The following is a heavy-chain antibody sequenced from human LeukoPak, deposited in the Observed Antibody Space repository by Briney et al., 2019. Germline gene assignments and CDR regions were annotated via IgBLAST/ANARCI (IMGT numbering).Heavy chain of an antibody. Sequence: PSQTLSLTCTVSGGSISSGSYSWSWIRQPAGKGLEWIGRIYTSGSTNYNPSLKSRVTISVDTSKNQFSLKLSSVTAADTAVYYCARAAGIRKVNWFDPWGQGTLVTVSS. D-gene: IGHD6-13*01. V-gene: IGHV4-61*02. CDR1: GGSISSGSYS. J-gene: IGHJ5*02. CDR3: ARAAGIRKVNWFDP. CDR2: IYTSGST.